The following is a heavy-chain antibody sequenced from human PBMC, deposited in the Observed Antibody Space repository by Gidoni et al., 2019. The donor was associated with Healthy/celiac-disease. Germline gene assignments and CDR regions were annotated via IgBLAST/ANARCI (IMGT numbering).Heavy chain of an antibody. V-gene: IGHV4-34*01. D-gene: IGHD3-10*01. Sequence: QVPLQQLGAGLLTPSETLSLTCAVYGGSFSVSYWSWIRQPPGKGLEWIREINHSGSTNHNQSLKSRVTISVDTSKNQFSLKLSSVTAADTAVYYWARGEIHMVRGVIIEYYYYYYGMDVWGQGTTVTVSS. J-gene: IGHJ6*02. CDR2: INHSGST. CDR1: GGSFSVSY. CDR3: ARGEIHMVRGVIIEYYYYYYGMDV.